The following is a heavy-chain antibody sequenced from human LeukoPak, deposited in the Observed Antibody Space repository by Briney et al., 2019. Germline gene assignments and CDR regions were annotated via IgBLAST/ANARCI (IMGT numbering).Heavy chain of an antibody. CDR1: GSSISSYW. J-gene: IGHJ4*02. Sequence: GASLKISCKGSGSSISSYWICWGRQMAGKGLEWMGIIYTGGSDTCYSPSFQGQVTISADKSISTAYLQWSSLKASDTAMYYCARSEELSLYYFDYWGQGTVVTVSS. CDR3: ARSEELSLYYFDY. D-gene: IGHD3-16*02. CDR2: IYTGGSDT. V-gene: IGHV5-51*01.